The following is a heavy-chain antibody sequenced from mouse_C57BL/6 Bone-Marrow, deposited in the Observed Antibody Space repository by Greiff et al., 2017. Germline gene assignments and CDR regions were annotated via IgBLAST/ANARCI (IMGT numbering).Heavy chain of an antibody. J-gene: IGHJ2*01. CDR2: IDPENGDT. D-gene: IGHD4-1*01. V-gene: IGHV14-4*01. CDR1: GFNIKDDY. Sequence: EVQLQESGAELVRPGASVKLSCTASGFNIKDDYMHWVKQRPEQGLEWIGWIDPENGDTEYASKFQGKATITADTSSNTAYLQLSSLTSEDTAVYYCTTTWDDYGGQGTTLTVSS. CDR3: TTTWDDY.